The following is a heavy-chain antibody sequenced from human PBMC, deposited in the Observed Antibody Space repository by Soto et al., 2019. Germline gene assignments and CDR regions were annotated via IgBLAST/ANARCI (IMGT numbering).Heavy chain of an antibody. CDR2: IYYSGST. CDR1: GGSMRRYY. CDR3: ARLSDYYDSTGYPDRFFDY. D-gene: IGHD3-22*01. Sequence: PSETMSFTFTFSGGSMRRYYWIWIRQPPGKGLEWIGYIYYSGSTDYNPSLKSRITISVATSKNQFSLKLSSVTTADTAVYYCARLSDYYDSTGYPDRFFDYWGQGALVTVSS. J-gene: IGHJ4*02. V-gene: IGHV4-59*01.